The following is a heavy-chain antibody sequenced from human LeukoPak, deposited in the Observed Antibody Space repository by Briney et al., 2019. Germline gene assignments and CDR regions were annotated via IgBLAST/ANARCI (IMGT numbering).Heavy chain of an antibody. D-gene: IGHD3-22*01. CDR2: ISAYNGNT. V-gene: IGHV1-18*01. CDR1: GYTFTSYG. CDR3: ARGNYYDSNGYYRYAFDI. Sequence: ASVKVSCKASGYTFTSYGISWVRQAPGQGLEWMGWISAYNGNTNYAQELQGRVTMTTDTSTSTAYMELRSLRSDDTAVYYCARGNYYDSNGYYRYAFDIWGHGTMVTVSS. J-gene: IGHJ3*02.